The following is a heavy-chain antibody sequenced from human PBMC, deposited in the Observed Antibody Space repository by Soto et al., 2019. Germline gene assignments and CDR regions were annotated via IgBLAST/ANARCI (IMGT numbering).Heavy chain of an antibody. J-gene: IGHJ5*02. CDR3: ARIGLWFGGGNWFDP. CDR1: GGSISSSSYY. D-gene: IGHD3-10*01. Sequence: SETLSLTCNVSGGSISSSSYYWSWIRQPPGKGLEWIGYIYYSGSTNYNPSLKSRVTISVDTSKNQFSLKLSSVTAADTAVYYCARIGLWFGGGNWFDPWGQGTLVTVSS. CDR2: IYYSGST. V-gene: IGHV4-61*01.